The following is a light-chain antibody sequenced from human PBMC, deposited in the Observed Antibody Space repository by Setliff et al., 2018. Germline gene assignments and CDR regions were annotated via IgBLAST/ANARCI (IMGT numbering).Light chain of an antibody. Sequence: QSVLTQPASVSGSPGQSITISCTGTSSDVGAYNYVSWYQQHPGKAPKLMIYDVSNRPSGVSNRFSGSKSGNTASLTISGLQAEDEADYYCNSYTTSSLRVFGGGTKGTVL. V-gene: IGLV2-14*01. CDR3: NSYTTSSLRV. CDR2: DVS. CDR1: SSDVGAYNY. J-gene: IGLJ2*01.